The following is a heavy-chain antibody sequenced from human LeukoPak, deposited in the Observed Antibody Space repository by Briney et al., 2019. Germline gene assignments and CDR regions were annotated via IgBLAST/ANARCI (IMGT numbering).Heavy chain of an antibody. J-gene: IGHJ4*02. Sequence: GGSLRLSCAASGFTFSSNSMNWVRQAPGKGPEWVSFITGSGTIIYYADSVKGRFTISRDNAKNSVYLQMNSLRAEDTAVYYCARGITELDYWGQGTLVTVSS. CDR1: GFTFSSNS. V-gene: IGHV3-48*01. CDR2: ITGSGTII. D-gene: IGHD3-10*01. CDR3: ARGITELDY.